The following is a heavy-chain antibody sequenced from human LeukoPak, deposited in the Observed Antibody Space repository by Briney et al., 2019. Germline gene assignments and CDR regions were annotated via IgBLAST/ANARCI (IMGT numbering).Heavy chain of an antibody. V-gene: IGHV3-21*01. Sequence: GGSLRLSCAASGFTFSSYAMNWVRQAPGKGLEWVSSISSSSSYIYYADSVKGRFAISRDNAQNSLYLQMNSLRAEGTALYYCAREITAAGNYFDYWGQGTLVTVSS. CDR3: AREITAAGNYFDY. CDR2: ISSSSSYI. CDR1: GFTFSSYA. D-gene: IGHD6-13*01. J-gene: IGHJ4*02.